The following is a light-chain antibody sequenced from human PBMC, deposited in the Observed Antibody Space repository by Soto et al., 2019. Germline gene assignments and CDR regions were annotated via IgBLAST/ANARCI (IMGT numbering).Light chain of an antibody. CDR1: SSNIGNNY. Sequence: QAVVTQPPSVSAAPGQKVTISWSGSSSNIGNNYVSWYQQLPGTAPKLLIYENNKRPSGIPDRFSGSKSGTSATLGITGLQTGDEADYYCGTWDSSLSAAVFGGGTQLTVL. V-gene: IGLV1-51*02. CDR3: GTWDSSLSAAV. CDR2: ENN. J-gene: IGLJ7*01.